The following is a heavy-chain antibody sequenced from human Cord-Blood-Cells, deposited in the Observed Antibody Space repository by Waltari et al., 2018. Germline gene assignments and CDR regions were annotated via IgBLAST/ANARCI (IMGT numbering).Heavy chain of an antibody. V-gene: IGHV3-23*01. Sequence: EVQLLESGGGLVQRGGSLRFSCAASGFTFSRYAMSWGRQAPGKGLEWVSAISGSGGSTYYADSVKGRFTISRDNSKNTLYLQMNSLRAEDTAVYYCAKARGGDYFDYWGQGTLVTVSS. CDR2: ISGSGGST. CDR1: GFTFSRYA. J-gene: IGHJ4*02. CDR3: AKARGGDYFDY. D-gene: IGHD3-16*01.